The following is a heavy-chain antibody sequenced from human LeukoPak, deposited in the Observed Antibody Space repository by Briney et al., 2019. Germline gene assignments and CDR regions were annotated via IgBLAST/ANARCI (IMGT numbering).Heavy chain of an antibody. CDR3: AREAPYGSGSYYNGPFDY. CDR1: GGSFSGYY. J-gene: IGHJ4*02. D-gene: IGHD3-10*01. Sequence: SETLSLTCAVYGGSFSGYYWSWIRQPPGKGLEWIGEINHSGSTNYNPSLKRRVTISVATSKNQFSLKLSSVTAADTAVYYCAREAPYGSGSYYNGPFDYWGQGTLVTVSS. CDR2: INHSGST. V-gene: IGHV4-34*01.